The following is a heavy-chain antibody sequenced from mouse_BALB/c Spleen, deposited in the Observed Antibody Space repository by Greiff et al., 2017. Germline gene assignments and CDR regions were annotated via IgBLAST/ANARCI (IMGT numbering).Heavy chain of an antibody. CDR1: GFSLTSYG. J-gene: IGHJ3*01. CDR3: ARFDGYYAWFAY. V-gene: IGHV2-2*02. Sequence: VQLVESGPGLVQPSQSLSITCTVSGFSLTSYGVHWVRQSPGKGLEWLGVIWSGGSTDYNAAFISRLSISKDNSKSQVFFKMNSLQANDTAIYYCARFDGYYAWFAYWGQGTLVTVSA. D-gene: IGHD2-3*01. CDR2: IWSGGST.